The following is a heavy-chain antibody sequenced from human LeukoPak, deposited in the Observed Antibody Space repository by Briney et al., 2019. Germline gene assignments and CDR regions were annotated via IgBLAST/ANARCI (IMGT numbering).Heavy chain of an antibody. CDR3: ARGHTAVTRHFDF. D-gene: IGHD4-17*01. V-gene: IGHV3-21*01. CDR2: ISSGSSAI. J-gene: IGHJ4*02. CDR1: GFTFTTNS. Sequence: AGGSLRLSCEASGFTFTTNSMTWVRQAPGKGLEWVSIISSGSSAIFSADALKGRFTISRDDAKNLLYLDMNSLRAEDTAVYYCARGHTAVTRHFDFWGQGTLVTVSS.